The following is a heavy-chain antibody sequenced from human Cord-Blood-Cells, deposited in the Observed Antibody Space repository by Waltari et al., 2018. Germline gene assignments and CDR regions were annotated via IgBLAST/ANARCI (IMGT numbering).Heavy chain of an antibody. CDR1: GFTFSSYG. V-gene: IGHV3-33*01. J-gene: IGHJ6*03. Sequence: QPGRSLRLSCAASGFTFSSYGMHWVRQAPGKGLEWVAVIWYDGSNKYYADSVKGRFTISRDNSKNTLYLQMNSLRAEDTAVYYCARDSRYYDFWSGYYYYYYYMDVWGKG. CDR3: ARDSRYYDFWSGYYYYYYYMDV. CDR2: IWYDGSNK. D-gene: IGHD3-3*01.